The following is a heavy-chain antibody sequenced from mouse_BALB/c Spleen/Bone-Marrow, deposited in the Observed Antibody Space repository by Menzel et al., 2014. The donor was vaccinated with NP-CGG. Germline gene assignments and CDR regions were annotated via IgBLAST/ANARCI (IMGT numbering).Heavy chain of an antibody. J-gene: IGHJ4*01. V-gene: IGHV5-6-5*01. Sequence: EVKLMESGGGLVKPGGSLKLSCAASGFTFSSYAMSWVRQTPEKGLEWVASISSGGSTYYPDSVKGRFTISRDNARNILYLQMSGLRSEDTAMYYCARGRDRYDDAMDYWGQGTSVTVSS. CDR1: GFTFSSYA. D-gene: IGHD2-14*01. CDR2: ISSGGST. CDR3: ARGRDRYDDAMDY.